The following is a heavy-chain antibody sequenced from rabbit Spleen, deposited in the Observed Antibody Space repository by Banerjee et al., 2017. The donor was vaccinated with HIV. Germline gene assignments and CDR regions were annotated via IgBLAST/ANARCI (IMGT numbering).Heavy chain of an antibody. CDR3: ARDSGAGRVTDAMDL. J-gene: IGHJ6*01. D-gene: IGHD4-2*01. V-gene: IGHV1S40*01. Sequence: QSLEESGGDLVKPGASLTLTCTASGFSFSNSYYMCWVRQAPGKGLEWIACIRAGSSGSTYYASWAKGRFTITRSTSLNTVTLQLNSLTAADTATYFCARDSGAGRVTDAMDLWGQGTLVTVS. CDR2: IRAGSSGST. CDR1: GFSFSNSYY.